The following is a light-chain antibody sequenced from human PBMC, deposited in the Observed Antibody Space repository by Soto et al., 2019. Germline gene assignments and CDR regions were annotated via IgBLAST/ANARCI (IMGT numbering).Light chain of an antibody. CDR1: SSDVGGYNY. V-gene: IGLV2-8*01. CDR3: TSYAGGNNV. CDR2: DVN. J-gene: IGLJ1*01. Sequence: QSALTQPPSASGSPGQSVTISCTGTSSDVGGYNYVSWYQQHPGKVPKLMVYDVNKRPSGVPDRFSGSKSGNTASLTVSGLQAEDEADYYCTSYAGGNNVFGTGTKLTV.